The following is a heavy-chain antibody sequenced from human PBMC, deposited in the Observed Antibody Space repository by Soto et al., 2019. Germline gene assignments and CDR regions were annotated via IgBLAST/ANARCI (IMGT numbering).Heavy chain of an antibody. CDR1: GFTFSDYG. J-gene: IGHJ4*02. Sequence: QVQLVESGGGVVQPGASLRLSCAASGFTFSDYGMHWVRQAPGKGLQWVALIWYDGSETRYAESVKGRFTVSRDNANNTVYLQLNGLGVDDTAVSYCAKERFKQVVPTRLGKWGQGTLVTVAS. D-gene: IGHD6-13*01. CDR2: IWYDGSET. V-gene: IGHV3-30*02. CDR3: AKERFKQVVPTRLGK.